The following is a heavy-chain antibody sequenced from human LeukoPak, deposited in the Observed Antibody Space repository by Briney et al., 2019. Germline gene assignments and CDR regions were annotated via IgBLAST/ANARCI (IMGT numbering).Heavy chain of an antibody. CDR2: IYSGGST. CDR3: ARGGTTVTSAPFDY. D-gene: IGHD4-17*01. J-gene: IGHJ4*02. Sequence: QPGGSLRLSCAASGFIVSSNYMSWVRQAPGKGLEWVSVIYSGGSTYYADSVKGRFTISRDNSKNTLYLQMNSLGAEDTAVYYCARGGTTVTSAPFDYWGQGTLVTVSS. V-gene: IGHV3-53*05. CDR1: GFIVSSNY.